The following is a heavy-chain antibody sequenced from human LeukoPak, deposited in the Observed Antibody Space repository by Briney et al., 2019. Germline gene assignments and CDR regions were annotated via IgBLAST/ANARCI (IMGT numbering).Heavy chain of an antibody. Sequence: SETLSLTCTVSGGSISSGDYYWNWIRQSPGKDLEWIGYIYSSGSTYYNPSLKSRVTISVDTSKNQFSLKLSSATAADTAVYYCGRESVCSGGTCFPRGWFDPWGQGTLVTVSS. J-gene: IGHJ5*02. CDR1: GGSISSGDYY. D-gene: IGHD2-15*01. CDR2: IYSSGST. CDR3: GRESVCSGGTCFPRGWFDP. V-gene: IGHV4-30-4*01.